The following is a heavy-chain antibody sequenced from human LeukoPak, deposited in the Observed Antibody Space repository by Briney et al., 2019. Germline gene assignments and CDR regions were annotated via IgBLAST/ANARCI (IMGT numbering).Heavy chain of an antibody. CDR3: ARDLPDSSGSNTPYGMDV. J-gene: IGHJ6*04. CDR1: GGSISSSSYY. D-gene: IGHD6-19*01. V-gene: IGHV4-39*02. CDR2: IYYSGST. Sequence: SETLSLTCTVSGGSISSSSYYWGWIRQPPGKGLEWIGSIYYSGSTYYNPSLKSRVTISVDTSKNQFSLKLSSVTAADTAVYYCARDLPDSSGSNTPYGMDVWGKGTTVTVSS.